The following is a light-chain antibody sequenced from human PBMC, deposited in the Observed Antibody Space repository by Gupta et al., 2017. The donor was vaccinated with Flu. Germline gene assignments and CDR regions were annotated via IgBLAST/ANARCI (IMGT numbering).Light chain of an antibody. CDR3: QQSYDVPRT. Sequence: GDRVTITCRASQSISTYLNWYQHTPGKAPKVVIHGASTLQSGVPARFSGSGSGTDFTLTISSLRPEDFATYYCQQSYDVPRTFGQGTKVAI. V-gene: IGKV1-39*01. CDR2: GAS. J-gene: IGKJ1*01. CDR1: QSISTY.